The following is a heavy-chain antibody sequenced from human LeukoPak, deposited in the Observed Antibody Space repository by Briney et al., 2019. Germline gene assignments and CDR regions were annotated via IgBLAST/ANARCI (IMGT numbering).Heavy chain of an antibody. CDR2: IYYSGST. J-gene: IGHJ4*02. Sequence: PSETLSLTCTVSGGSISSYYWSWIRQPPGKGLEWIGYIYYSGSTNYNPSLKSRVTISVDTSKKQFSPRLSSVTAADTAVYYCASLRYCSGDSCYGRYYFDYWGQGTLVTVSS. V-gene: IGHV4-59*08. CDR1: GGSISSYY. CDR3: ASLRYCSGDSCYGRYYFDY. D-gene: IGHD2-15*01.